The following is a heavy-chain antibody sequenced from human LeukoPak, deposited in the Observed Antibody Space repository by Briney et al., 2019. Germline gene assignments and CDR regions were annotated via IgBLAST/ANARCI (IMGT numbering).Heavy chain of an antibody. CDR3: EAGWYDAFDI. CDR1: GYTFNIYG. Sequence: ASVKVSCKASGYTFNIYGINWVRQAPGQGLEWMGIINPSGGSTSYAQKFQGRVTMTRDTSTSTAYMELSRLRSDDTAVYYCEAGWYDAFDIWSQGTMVTVSS. J-gene: IGHJ3*02. D-gene: IGHD6-19*01. CDR2: INPSGGST. V-gene: IGHV1-46*02.